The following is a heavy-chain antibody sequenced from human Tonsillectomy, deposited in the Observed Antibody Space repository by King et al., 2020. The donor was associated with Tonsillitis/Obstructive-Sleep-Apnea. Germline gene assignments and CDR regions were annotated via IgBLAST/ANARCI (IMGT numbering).Heavy chain of an antibody. J-gene: IGHJ5*02. CDR2: IYYSGST. Sequence: QLQELGPGLVKPSETRSLTCTVSGGSISSSSYYWGWIRQPPGKGLEWIGSIYYSGSTYHNPSLKSRVTISADTYKNQFSLKPNSVTAADTAVYYCARHRVYCSSTSCKYNWFDPWGQGTLVTVSS. CDR3: ARHRVYCSSTSCKYNWFDP. CDR1: GGSISSSSYY. D-gene: IGHD2-2*01. V-gene: IGHV4-39*01.